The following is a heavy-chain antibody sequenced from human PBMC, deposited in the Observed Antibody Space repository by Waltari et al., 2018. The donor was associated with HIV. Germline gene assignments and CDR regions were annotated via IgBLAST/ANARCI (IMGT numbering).Heavy chain of an antibody. D-gene: IGHD3-16*01. CDR1: GLTFCSYS. J-gene: IGHJ6*02. CDR2: ISSSSSYI. CDR3: ARDFWGGYYYGMDV. V-gene: IGHV3-21*01. Sequence: EVQLVVSGGGRVKPGGFLRRSCAAPGLTFCSYSRNWVRQAPGEGLKWVSSISSSSSYIYDADSVKGRFTISRDNAKNSLYLQMNSLRAEDTAVYYCARDFWGGYYYGMDVWGQGTTVTVSS.